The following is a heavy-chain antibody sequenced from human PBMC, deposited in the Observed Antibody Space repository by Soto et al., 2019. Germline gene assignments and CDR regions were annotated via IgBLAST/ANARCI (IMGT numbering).Heavy chain of an antibody. CDR2: IYYSGST. CDR3: ASGARGAHYFDY. Sequence: SETLSLTCTVSGGSISSGGYYWSWIRQHPGKGLEWIGYIYYSGSTYYNPSLKSRVTISVDTSKNQFSLKLSSVTAADTAVYYCASGARGAHYFDYWGQGTLVTVSS. CDR1: GGSISSGGYY. V-gene: IGHV4-31*03. D-gene: IGHD3-10*01. J-gene: IGHJ4*02.